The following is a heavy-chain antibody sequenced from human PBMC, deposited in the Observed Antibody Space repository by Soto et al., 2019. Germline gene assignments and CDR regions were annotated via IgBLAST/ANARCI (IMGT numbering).Heavy chain of an antibody. V-gene: IGHV3-66*01. Sequence: EVQLVESWGGLVQPGGSLRLSCAASGFTVSNNYMRLVRQAPGKGLEWVSLIYSGGATYYADSVKGRFTSSRDNPKNTLYLQMNSLAAEDTAVDYCRIYRTYNWVGGQGILVTVSS. CDR1: GFTVSNNY. J-gene: IGHJ4*02. D-gene: IGHD1-1*01. CDR2: IYSGGAT. CDR3: RIYRTYNWV.